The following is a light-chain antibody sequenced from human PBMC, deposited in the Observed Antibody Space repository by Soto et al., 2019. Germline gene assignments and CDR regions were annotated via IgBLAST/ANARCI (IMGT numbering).Light chain of an antibody. Sequence: DIQMTQSPSTLSASVGDRVTITCRASQSISSRLAWYQQKPGKAPKLLIFKSSSLESGVPSMFSGSGSGTEFTLTISSLQPYDFANYYCQQYNSYPWAFGQGTKVDI. CDR3: QQYNSYPWA. CDR1: QSISSR. J-gene: IGKJ1*01. V-gene: IGKV1-5*03. CDR2: KSS.